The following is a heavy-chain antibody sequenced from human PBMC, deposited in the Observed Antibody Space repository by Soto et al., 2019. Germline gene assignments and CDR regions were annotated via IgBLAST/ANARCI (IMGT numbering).Heavy chain of an antibody. D-gene: IGHD6-13*01. CDR3: ARQRTVTAVLPDP. CDR1: GYTFSNYW. Sequence: GESLKISCKASGYTFSNYWIGWVRQKPGKGLEWMGVIYPGDSDTKYSPSFQGQVTISADKSISTAYLQWSSLKASDTAMYYCARQRTVTAVLPDPWGQGTLVTVSS. V-gene: IGHV5-51*01. J-gene: IGHJ5*02. CDR2: IYPGDSDT.